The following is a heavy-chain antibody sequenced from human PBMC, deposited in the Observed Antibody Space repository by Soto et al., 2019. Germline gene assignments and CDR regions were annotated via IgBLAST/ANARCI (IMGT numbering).Heavy chain of an antibody. CDR1: GFTFSSYA. D-gene: IGHD6-19*01. CDR3: AKDQLAVAGNFPSFDP. J-gene: IGHJ5*02. CDR2: ISGSGGST. V-gene: IGHV3-23*01. Sequence: PGGSLRLSCAASGFTFSSYAMSWVRQAPGKGLEWVSAISGSGGSTYYADSVKGRFTISRDNSKNTLYLQMNSLRAEDTAVYYCAKDQLAVAGNFPSFDPWGQGTLVTVSS.